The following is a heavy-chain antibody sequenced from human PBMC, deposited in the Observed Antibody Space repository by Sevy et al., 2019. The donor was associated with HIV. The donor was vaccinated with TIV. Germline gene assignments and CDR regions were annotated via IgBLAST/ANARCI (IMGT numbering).Heavy chain of an antibody. J-gene: IGHJ4*02. V-gene: IGHV3-7*01. CDR1: GFSFSDYW. CDR3: ARDDGNYYFHY. D-gene: IGHD1-7*01. Sequence: GGSLRLSCEASGFSFSDYWMTWVRQAPGKGLEWVANIKQDAGQKYYVDSVKGRFTISRDNAKNSLYLQMNSLRAEDTAVYFCARDDGNYYFHYWGQGTLVTVSS. CDR2: IKQDAGQK.